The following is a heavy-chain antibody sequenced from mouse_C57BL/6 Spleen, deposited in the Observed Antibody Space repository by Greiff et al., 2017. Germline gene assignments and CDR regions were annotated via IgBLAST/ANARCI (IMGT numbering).Heavy chain of an antibody. D-gene: IGHD2-4*01. CDR3: ARRGDYDYPYAMDY. CDR2: ISSGGSYT. Sequence: EVQLVESGGDLVKPGGSLKLSCAASGFTFSSYGMSWVRQTPDKRLEWVATISSGGSYTYYPDSVKGRFTISRDNAKNTLYLQMSSLKSEDTAMYYCARRGDYDYPYAMDYWGQGTSVTVSS. CDR1: GFTFSSYG. J-gene: IGHJ4*01. V-gene: IGHV5-6*01.